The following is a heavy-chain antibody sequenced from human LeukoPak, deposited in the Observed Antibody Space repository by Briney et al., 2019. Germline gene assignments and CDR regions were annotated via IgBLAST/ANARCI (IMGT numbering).Heavy chain of an antibody. D-gene: IGHD3-3*01. CDR3: ARGTSYYDFWSGLMDV. CDR1: GFTFSSYW. J-gene: IGHJ6*03. CDR2: INSDGSST. V-gene: IGHV3-74*01. Sequence: SGGSLRLSCVASGFTFSSYWMHWARHDPGNGLVWVSRINSDGSSTSYADFVKGRFTISRDNAKNTLYLQMNSLRAEDTAVYYCARGTSYYDFWSGLMDVWGKGTTVTVSS.